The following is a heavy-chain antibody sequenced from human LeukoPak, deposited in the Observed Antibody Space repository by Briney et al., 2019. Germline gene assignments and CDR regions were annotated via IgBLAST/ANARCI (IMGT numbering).Heavy chain of an antibody. CDR2: MNPNSGNT. CDR1: GYTFTSYD. D-gene: IGHD6-13*01. Sequence: WASVKVSCKASGYTFTSYDINWVRQATGQGLEWMGWMNPNSGNTGYAQKFQGRATMTRNTSISTAYMELSSLRSEDTAVYYCARAAAGWGYYYYYYMDVWGKGTTVTVSS. V-gene: IGHV1-8*01. CDR3: ARAAAGWGYYYYYYMDV. J-gene: IGHJ6*03.